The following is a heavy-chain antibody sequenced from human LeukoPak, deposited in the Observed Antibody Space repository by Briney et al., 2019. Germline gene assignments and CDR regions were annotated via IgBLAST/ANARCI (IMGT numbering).Heavy chain of an antibody. CDR1: GFTVSSNY. CDR2: IYSGGST. J-gene: IGHJ4*02. V-gene: IGHV3-53*01. D-gene: IGHD6-19*01. CDR3: ARATYSSGWDYYFDY. Sequence: PGGSLRLSCAASGFTVSSNYMSWVRQAPGKGLEWVSVIYSGGSTYYADSVKGRFTISRDNSKNTLYLQMNSLRAVDTAVYYCARATYSSGWDYYFDYWGQGTLVTVSS.